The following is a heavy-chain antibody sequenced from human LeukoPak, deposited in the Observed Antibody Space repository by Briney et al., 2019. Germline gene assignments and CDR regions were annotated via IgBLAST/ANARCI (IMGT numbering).Heavy chain of an antibody. V-gene: IGHV3-30-3*01. CDR3: AREPYSSGWYFSYYFDY. J-gene: IGHJ4*02. Sequence: GRSLRLSCAASGFTFSNYAMHWVRQAPGKGLEWVAVISYDGSNKYYADSVKGRFTISRDNSKNTLYLQMNSLRAEDTAVYYRAREPYSSGWYFSYYFDYWGQGTLVTVSS. CDR1: GFTFSNYA. CDR2: ISYDGSNK. D-gene: IGHD6-19*01.